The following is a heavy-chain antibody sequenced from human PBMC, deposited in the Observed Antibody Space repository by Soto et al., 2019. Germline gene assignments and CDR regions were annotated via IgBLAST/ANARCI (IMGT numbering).Heavy chain of an antibody. V-gene: IGHV4-4*07. CDR2: IYTSGST. J-gene: IGHJ6*02. Sequence: SKTLSLTRTPSGGSISRYYWSWIRQPAGRGLEWIGRIYTSGSTNYNPSLKSRVNMSVDTSKNQFSLKLSSVTAADTAVYYCARGYGDYEGQFDYYYYGMDVWGXGTTVKVS. D-gene: IGHD4-17*01. CDR1: GGSISRYY. CDR3: ARGYGDYEGQFDYYYYGMDV.